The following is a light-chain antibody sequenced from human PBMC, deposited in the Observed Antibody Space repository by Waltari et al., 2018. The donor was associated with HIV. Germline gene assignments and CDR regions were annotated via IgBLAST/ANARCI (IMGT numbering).Light chain of an antibody. CDR2: STN. CDR3: SLYMGGGIWV. CDR1: SGYVSASYC. J-gene: IGLJ3*02. Sequence: QTVVTQEPSVSVSPGGTVPLTCGLSSGYVSASYCPSWYQQTPGQAPRTLIYSTNTRSSGVPDRFSGSILGNKAALTITGAQADDESVYYCSLYMGGGIWVFGGGTKLTVL. V-gene: IGLV8-61*01.